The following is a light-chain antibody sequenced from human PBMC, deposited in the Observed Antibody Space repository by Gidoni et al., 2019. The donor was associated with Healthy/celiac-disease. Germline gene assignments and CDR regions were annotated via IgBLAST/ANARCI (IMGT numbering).Light chain of an antibody. CDR3: QQYDNHPS. J-gene: IGKJ2*01. V-gene: IGKV1-33*01. CDR1: QDISNY. CDR2: DAS. Sequence: DIQMTQSPSSLSASVGDRVTITCQASQDISNYLNWYQQKPGKAPKLLIYDASNLETGVPSRFSGSGSGTDFTFTISSLQPEDIATYYCQQYDNHPSFGQXTKLEIK.